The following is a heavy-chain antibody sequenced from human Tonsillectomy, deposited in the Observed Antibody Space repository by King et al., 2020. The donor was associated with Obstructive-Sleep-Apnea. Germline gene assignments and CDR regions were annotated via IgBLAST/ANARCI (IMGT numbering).Heavy chain of an antibody. V-gene: IGHV3-30*04. CDR2: ISYDGSNK. CDR3: ARDHLAGRVTSTEYNWFDP. D-gene: IGHD6-19*01. Sequence: QLVQSGGGVVQPGRSLRLSCAASGFTFSSYAIHWVRQAPGKGLEWVAVISYDGSNKYYADSVKGRFTISRDNSKNTLYLQMNSLRAEDTAVYYCARDHLAGRVTSTEYNWFDPWGQGTLVTVSS. CDR1: GFTFSSYA. J-gene: IGHJ5*02.